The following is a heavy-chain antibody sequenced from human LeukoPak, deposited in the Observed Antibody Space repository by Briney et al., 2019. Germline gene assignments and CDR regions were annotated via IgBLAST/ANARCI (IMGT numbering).Heavy chain of an antibody. J-gene: IGHJ5*02. CDR2: IYPADSDT. V-gene: IGHV5-51*01. Sequence: GESLKISCKGAGYIFPSYWIGWVRQMPGKGLEWMGIIYPADSDTRYSPSFQGHVTISADTSINTAYLQWSSLKASDTAMYYCARLDGGSPGGWFDPWSQGTLVTVSS. CDR1: GYIFPSYW. CDR3: ARLDGGSPGGWFDP. D-gene: IGHD1-26*01.